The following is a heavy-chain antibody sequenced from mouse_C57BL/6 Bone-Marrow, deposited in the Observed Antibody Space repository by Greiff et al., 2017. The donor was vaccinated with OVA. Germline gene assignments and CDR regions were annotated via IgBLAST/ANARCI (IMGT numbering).Heavy chain of an antibody. CDR1: GYTFTDYN. J-gene: IGHJ4*01. CDR2: INPNNGGT. Sequence: EVQLQQSGPELVKPGASVKIPCKASGYTFTDYNMDWVKQSHGKSLEWIGDINPNNGGTIYNQKFKGKATLTVDKSSSTAYMELRSLTSEDTAVYYCARWGLRRDYYAMDCWGQGTSVTVSS. V-gene: IGHV1-18*01. CDR3: ARWGLRRDYYAMDC. D-gene: IGHD2-4*01.